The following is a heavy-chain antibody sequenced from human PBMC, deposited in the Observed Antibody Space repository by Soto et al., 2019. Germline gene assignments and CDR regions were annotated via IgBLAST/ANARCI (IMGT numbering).Heavy chain of an antibody. J-gene: IGHJ4*01. CDR2: INPNRGNT. CDR1: GYTFTSYD. D-gene: IGHD2-21*01. Sequence: QVQLVQSGAEVKKPGASVKVSCKASGYTFTSYDINWVRQATGQGLEWMGSINPNRGNTGYAQKSQGRVTMTRNISISTAYMELSSLCSAVTAVYYCARGRRGCGHNWGHGTLVNVSS. V-gene: IGHV1-8*01. CDR3: ARGRRGCGHN.